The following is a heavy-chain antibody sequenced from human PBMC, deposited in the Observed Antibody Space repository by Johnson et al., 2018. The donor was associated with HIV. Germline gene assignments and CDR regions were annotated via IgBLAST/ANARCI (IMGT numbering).Heavy chain of an antibody. CDR2: ISYDGSNK. CDR1: GFTFSSYA. J-gene: IGHJ3*02. V-gene: IGHV3-30-3*01. Sequence: VQLVESGGGVVQPGRSLRLSCAASGFTFSSYAMHWVRPAPGKGLEWVAVISYDGSNKYYADSVKGRFTISRDNSKNTLYLQMNSLRAEDTALNYCARDEASSGLGAFDIWGQGTMVTVSS. CDR3: ARDEASSGLGAFDI. D-gene: IGHD6-19*01.